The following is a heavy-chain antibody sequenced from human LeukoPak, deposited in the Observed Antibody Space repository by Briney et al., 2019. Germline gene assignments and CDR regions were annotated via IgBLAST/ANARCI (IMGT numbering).Heavy chain of an antibody. CDR1: AFTFSSYW. V-gene: IGHV3-7*01. CDR3: ARGAGRPFHY. CDR2: IKQDGSEK. D-gene: IGHD6-25*01. J-gene: IGHJ4*02. Sequence: PGGSLRLSCAASAFTFSSYWMSWVRQAPGKGLEWVANIKQDGSEKYYVDSVKGRFTISRDNAKNSLYLQMNSLRAEDTAVYYCARGAGRPFHYWDQGTLVTVSS.